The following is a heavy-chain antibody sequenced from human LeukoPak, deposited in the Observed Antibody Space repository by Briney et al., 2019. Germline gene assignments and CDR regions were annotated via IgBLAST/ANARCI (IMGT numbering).Heavy chain of an antibody. Sequence: SETLSLTCTVSGGSISSYYWSWIRQPPGKGLEWIGYIYYSGSTNYNPSLKSRVTISVDTSKNQFSLKLSSLRSEDTAVYYCARGRGVRGVTLRSLGYWGQGTLVTVSS. V-gene: IGHV4-59*01. CDR3: ARGRGVRGVTLRSLGY. J-gene: IGHJ4*02. CDR1: GGSISSYY. D-gene: IGHD3-10*01. CDR2: IYYSGST.